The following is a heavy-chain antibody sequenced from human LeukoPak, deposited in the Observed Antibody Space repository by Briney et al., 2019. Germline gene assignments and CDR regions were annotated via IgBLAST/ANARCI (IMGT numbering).Heavy chain of an antibody. CDR3: ASRSTYLDY. CDR1: GFTFRSYT. Sequence: GGSLRLSCAASGFTFRSYTMKWVGQAPGKGLEWLSYISGGSRTIYYADSVKGRFTISRDNAKNSLYLQMNSLRDEDTAMYYCASRSTYLDYWGQGPLVTVSS. V-gene: IGHV3-48*02. D-gene: IGHD5/OR15-5a*01. J-gene: IGHJ4*02. CDR2: ISGGSRTI.